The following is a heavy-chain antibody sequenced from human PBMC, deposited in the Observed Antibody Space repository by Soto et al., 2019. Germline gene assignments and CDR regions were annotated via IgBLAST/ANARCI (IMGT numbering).Heavy chain of an antibody. V-gene: IGHV3-66*01. CDR2: IYSGGST. D-gene: IGHD3-10*01. J-gene: IGHJ4*02. CDR1: GFTVSSNY. Sequence: EVQLVESGGGLVQPGGSLRLSCAASGFTVSSNYMSWVRQAPGTGLEWVSVIYSGGSTYYADSVKGRFTISRDSAKNTLDLQMNSLRAEDTAVYYCAREPSRPYGSGRYGHFYYLGQGTLVTVSS. CDR3: AREPSRPYGSGRYGHFYY.